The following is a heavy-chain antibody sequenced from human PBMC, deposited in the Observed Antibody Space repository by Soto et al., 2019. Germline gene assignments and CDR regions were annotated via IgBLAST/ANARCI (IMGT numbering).Heavy chain of an antibody. Sequence: HPGGSLRLSCAASGFTFSSYAMSWVRQAPGKGLEWVSAISGSGGSTYYADSVKGRFTISRDNSKNTLYLQMNSLRAEDTAVYYCAKSGYSSSSPPRFDPWGQGTLVTVSS. CDR2: ISGSGGST. V-gene: IGHV3-23*01. CDR3: AKSGYSSSSPPRFDP. CDR1: GFTFSSYA. J-gene: IGHJ5*02. D-gene: IGHD6-6*01.